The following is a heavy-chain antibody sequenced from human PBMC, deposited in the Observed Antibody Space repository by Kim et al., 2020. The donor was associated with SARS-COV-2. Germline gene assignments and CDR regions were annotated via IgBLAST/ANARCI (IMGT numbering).Heavy chain of an antibody. D-gene: IGHD3-16*02. CDR3: ARRELRLGELSLYADPPRFDY. CDR2: IYYSGST. V-gene: IGHV4-39*01. J-gene: IGHJ4*02. Sequence: SETLSLTCTVSGGSISSSSYYWGWIRQPPGKGLEWIGSIYYSGSTYYNPSLKSRVTISVDTSKNQFSLKLSSVTAADTAVYYCARRELRLGELSLYADPPRFDYWGQATLVTVSS. CDR1: GGSISSSSYY.